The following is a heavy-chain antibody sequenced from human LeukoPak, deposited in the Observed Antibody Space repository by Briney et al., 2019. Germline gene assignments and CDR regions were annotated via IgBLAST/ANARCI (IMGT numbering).Heavy chain of an antibody. V-gene: IGHV3-30*09. CDR1: GFTFSSYA. Sequence: GGSLRLSCAASGFTFSSYAMHWVRQAPGKGLEWVAVISYDGSNKYYAGSGKGRFAISRDNSQNTLYLKMNSLRAEDTAVYYCARGYDILTGYVGNYDYWGQGTLVTVSS. CDR3: ARGYDILTGYVGNYDY. J-gene: IGHJ4*02. CDR2: ISYDGSNK. D-gene: IGHD3-9*01.